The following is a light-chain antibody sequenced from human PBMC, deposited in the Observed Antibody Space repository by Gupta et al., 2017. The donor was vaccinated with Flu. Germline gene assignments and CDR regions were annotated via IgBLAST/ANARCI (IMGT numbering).Light chain of an antibody. CDR2: WAS. V-gene: IGKV4-1*01. J-gene: IGKJ4*01. CDR1: QSRRDRYDKKNY. Sequence: SLGERATINCKSSQSRRDRYDKKNYLAWYQKKPGQPPKLLTYWASTRESGVPDRFSGSGSGTDFTLTISSLQAEDVAIYYCQQYYNTSLTFGGGTKVEIK. CDR3: QQYYNTSLT.